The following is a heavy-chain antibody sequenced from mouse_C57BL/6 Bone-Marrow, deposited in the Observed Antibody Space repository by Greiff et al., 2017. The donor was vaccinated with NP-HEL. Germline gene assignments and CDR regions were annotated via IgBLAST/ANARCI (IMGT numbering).Heavy chain of an antibody. CDR2: IDPSDSYT. CDR1: GYTFTSYW. D-gene: IGHD2-2*01. CDR3: ARWSDYGYDRGWFAY. Sequence: QVQLQQPGAELVKPGASVKLSCKASGYTFTSYWMQWVNQRPGQGLEWIGEIDPSDSYTNYNQKFKGKATLTVDTSSSTAYMQLSSLTSEDSAVYYCARWSDYGYDRGWFAYWGQGTLVTVSA. J-gene: IGHJ3*01. V-gene: IGHV1-50*01.